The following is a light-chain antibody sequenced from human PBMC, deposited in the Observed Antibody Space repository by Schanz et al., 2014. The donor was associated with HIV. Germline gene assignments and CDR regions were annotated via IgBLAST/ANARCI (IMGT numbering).Light chain of an antibody. J-gene: IGLJ1*01. CDR2: DVS. V-gene: IGLV2-11*01. CDR1: SSDVGGYNY. Sequence: QSALTQPRSVSGSPGQSVTISCTGTSSDVGGYNYVSWYQQPPGQAPKLMIYDVSKRPSGVSNRFSGSKSGNTASLTISGLQADDEAEYYCCSYATSSTYVFGTGTKLTVL. CDR3: CSYATSSTYV.